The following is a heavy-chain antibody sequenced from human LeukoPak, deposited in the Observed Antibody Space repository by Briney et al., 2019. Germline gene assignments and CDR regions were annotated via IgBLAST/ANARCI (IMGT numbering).Heavy chain of an antibody. CDR3: SRDRVLGSGSLDA. Sequence: GGSLRLSCAAAGFTLSSEWMHWVRHAPGKGLVWVSRTRGDGNDAIYADSGKGRFTVSRDNARSTLFLQMSRLTADETAVYYCSRDRVLGSGSLDAWGQGTLVSVSS. J-gene: IGHJ5*02. CDR1: GFTLSSEW. D-gene: IGHD3-10*01. V-gene: IGHV3-74*01. CDR2: TRGDGNDA.